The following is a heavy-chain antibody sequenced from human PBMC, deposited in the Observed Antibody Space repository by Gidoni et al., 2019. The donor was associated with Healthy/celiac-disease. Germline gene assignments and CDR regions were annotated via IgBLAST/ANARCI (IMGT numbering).Heavy chain of an antibody. J-gene: IGHJ6*02. CDR3: AKWNIQPTLYYYYYGMDV. CDR1: GFTFSSYA. CDR2: ISGSGGST. D-gene: IGHD5-18*01. V-gene: IGHV3-23*01. Sequence: EVQLLESGGGLVQPGGSLRLSCAASGFTFSSYALSWVRQAPGKGLEWVSAISGSGGSTYYADSVKGRFTISRDNSKNTLDLQMNSLRAEDTAVYYCAKWNIQPTLYYYYYGMDVWGQGTTVTVSS.